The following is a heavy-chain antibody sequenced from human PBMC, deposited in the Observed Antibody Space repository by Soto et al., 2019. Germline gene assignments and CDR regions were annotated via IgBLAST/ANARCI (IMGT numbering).Heavy chain of an antibody. Sequence: QVQLVQSGAEVKKPGASVKVSCKASGYTFTSYDINWGRQATGQGLEWMGWMNPNSGNTGYAQKFQGRVTMTRNTSISTASMDMTSLRSEDTAVYYCAREKSYGMDVWGQGTTVTVSS. CDR3: AREKSYGMDV. V-gene: IGHV1-8*01. CDR1: GYTFTSYD. J-gene: IGHJ6*02. CDR2: MNPNSGNT.